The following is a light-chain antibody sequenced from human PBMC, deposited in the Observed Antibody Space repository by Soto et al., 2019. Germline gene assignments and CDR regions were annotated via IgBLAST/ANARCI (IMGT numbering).Light chain of an antibody. J-gene: IGKJ1*01. Sequence: DIQMTQSPSTLSASVGDRVTISCRASQTIGSWLAWYQQKPGKAPKLLIYKASTLESGVPSRFSGSGSGTEFTLTISSLQPDDFATYYCQQHDNLSTFGQGTKVEIK. CDR3: QQHDNLST. CDR2: KAS. CDR1: QTIGSW. V-gene: IGKV1-5*03.